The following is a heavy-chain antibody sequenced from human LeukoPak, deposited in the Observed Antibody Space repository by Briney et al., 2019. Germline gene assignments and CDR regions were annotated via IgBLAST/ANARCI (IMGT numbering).Heavy chain of an antibody. CDR1: GGSISSYY. D-gene: IGHD3-10*01. CDR3: ARAGSVWFGELSIYGMDV. J-gene: IGHJ6*02. Sequence: SETLSLTCTVSGGSISSYYWSWIRQPPGKGLEWIGYIYYSGSTNYNPSLKSRVTMSVDTSKNQFSLKLSSVTAADTAVYYCARAGSVWFGELSIYGMDVWGQGTTVTVSS. V-gene: IGHV4-59*08. CDR2: IYYSGST.